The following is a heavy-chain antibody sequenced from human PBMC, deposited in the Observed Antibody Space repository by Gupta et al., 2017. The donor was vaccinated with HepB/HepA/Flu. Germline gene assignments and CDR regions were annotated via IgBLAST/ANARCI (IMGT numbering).Heavy chain of an antibody. CDR3: ARTIVGATKFGDAFDI. CDR2: INHSGST. V-gene: IGHV4-34*01. CDR1: GGSFSDYY. Sequence: QVQLQQWGAGLLKPSETLSLTCAVYGGSFSDYYWSWIRQPPGKGLEWIGEINHSGSTNYNPSLKSRVTISVDTSKNQFSLKLSSVTAADTAVYYCARTIVGATKFGDAFDIWGQGTMVTVSS. D-gene: IGHD1-26*01. J-gene: IGHJ3*02.